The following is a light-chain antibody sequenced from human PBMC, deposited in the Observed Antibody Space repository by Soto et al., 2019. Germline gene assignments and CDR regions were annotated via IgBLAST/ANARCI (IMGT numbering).Light chain of an antibody. V-gene: IGLV2-23*02. CDR3: CSYAGSTTEV. CDR2: EVS. CDR1: SSDVGSYDH. Sequence: QSVLIQAPSVSGSPGQSVSISCTGTSSDVGSYDHVSWYQQHPGKAPKPMIYEVSKRPSGVSNRFSGSKSGNTASLTISGLQAEDEADYYCCSYAGSTTEVFGTGTKVTVL. J-gene: IGLJ1*01.